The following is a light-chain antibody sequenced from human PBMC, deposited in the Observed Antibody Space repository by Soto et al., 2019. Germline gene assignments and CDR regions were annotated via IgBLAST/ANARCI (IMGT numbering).Light chain of an antibody. J-gene: IGKJ4*01. CDR2: CAS. CDR3: QQYGSSPLT. Sequence: EIVLTQSPGTLSLSPGERATLSCRASQSVSSNYLAWYQQKPGQAPKVLIYCASSRATGIPDRFSGSGSGTDFTLTISRLEPEDFAVYYCQQYGSSPLTFGGGTKVDIK. CDR1: QSVSSNY. V-gene: IGKV3-20*01.